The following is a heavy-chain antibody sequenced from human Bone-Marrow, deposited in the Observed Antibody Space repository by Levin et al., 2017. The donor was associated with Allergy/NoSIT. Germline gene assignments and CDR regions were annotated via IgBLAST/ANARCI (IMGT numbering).Heavy chain of an antibody. CDR2: IRSKAYGGTT. J-gene: IGHJ3*02. D-gene: IGHD3-10*01. CDR3: TREFGVRAFDI. V-gene: IGHV3-49*03. Sequence: SCTASGFTFGDYAMSWFRQAPGKGLEWVGFIRSKAYGGTTEYAASVKGRFTISRDDSKSIAYLQMNSLKTEDTAVYYCTREFGVRAFDIWGQGTMVTVSS. CDR1: GFTFGDYA.